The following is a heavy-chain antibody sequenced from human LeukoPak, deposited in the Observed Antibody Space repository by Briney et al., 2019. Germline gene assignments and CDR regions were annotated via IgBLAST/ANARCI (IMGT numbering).Heavy chain of an antibody. CDR2: ISGSGGST. CDR1: GFTFSSYA. J-gene: IGHJ4*02. D-gene: IGHD3-22*01. CDR3: ASTGARYYYDSSGYYSFDD. Sequence: GGSLRLSCAASGFTFSSYAMNWVRQAPGKGLEWVSAISGSGGSTYYADSVKGRFTISRDNAKNTLYLQMNSLRAEDTAVYYCASTGARYYYDSSGYYSFDDWGQGTLLTDSS. V-gene: IGHV3-23*01.